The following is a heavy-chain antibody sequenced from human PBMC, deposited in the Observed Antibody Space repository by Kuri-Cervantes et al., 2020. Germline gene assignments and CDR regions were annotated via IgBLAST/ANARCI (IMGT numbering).Heavy chain of an antibody. CDR3: ARVNEYSSGWYFDY. D-gene: IGHD6-19*01. CDR2: ISSSSSTI. Sequence: GESLKISCKASGFTFSNFGMHWVRQAPGKGLEWVSYISSSSSTIYYADSVKGRFTISRDNAKNSLYLQMNSLRAEDTAVYYYARVNEYSSGWYFDYWGQGTLVTVSS. J-gene: IGHJ4*02. CDR1: GFTFSNFG. V-gene: IGHV3-48*01.